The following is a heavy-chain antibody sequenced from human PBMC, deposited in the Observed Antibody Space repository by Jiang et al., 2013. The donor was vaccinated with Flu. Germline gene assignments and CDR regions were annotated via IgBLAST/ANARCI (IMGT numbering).Heavy chain of an antibody. D-gene: IGHD2-21*01. CDR3: ARHGPRLGGEYFDS. CDR1: GASIYNSPHY. V-gene: IGHV4-39*01. J-gene: IGHJ4*02. CDR2: IYYTGST. Sequence: GSGLVKPSETLALTCSASGASIYNSPHYWNWIRQPPGKGLEWIGNIYYTGSTYYNSSLKSRLTMSVDTSKNQISLTLTSVTAADTAVYFCARHGPRLGGEYFDSWGQGTLVTVSS.